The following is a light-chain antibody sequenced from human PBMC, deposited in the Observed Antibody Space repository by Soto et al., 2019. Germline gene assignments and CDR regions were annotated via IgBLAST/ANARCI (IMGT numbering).Light chain of an antibody. CDR2: GVR. V-gene: IGLV2-14*01. J-gene: IGLJ2*01. CDR3: SSYTTTNPHVV. CDR1: SSGLDYGY. Sequence: QSALTQPASVSGSPGQSITISCTGTSSGLDYGYVAWYQQYPGKAPKLIIYGVRNWPSGVPSRFSGSMSGNTASLTISGLQAEDEAYYYCSSYTTTNPHVVFGGGTKLTVL.